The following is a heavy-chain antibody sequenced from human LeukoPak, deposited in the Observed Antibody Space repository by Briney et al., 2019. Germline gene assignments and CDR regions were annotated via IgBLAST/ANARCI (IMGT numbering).Heavy chain of an antibody. D-gene: IGHD3-3*01. CDR2: IYTSGST. CDR3: ARECDGYYFDY. J-gene: IGHJ4*02. V-gene: IGHV4-4*07. Sequence: ASETLSLTCAVYGGSFSGYYWSWIRQPAGKGLEWIGRIYTSGSTNYNPSLKSRVTISVDTSKNQLSLKLSSVTAADTAVYYCARECDGYYFDYWGQGTLVTVSS. CDR1: GGSFSGYY.